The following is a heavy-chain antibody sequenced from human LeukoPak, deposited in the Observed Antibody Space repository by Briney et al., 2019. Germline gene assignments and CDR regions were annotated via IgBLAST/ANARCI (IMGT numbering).Heavy chain of an antibody. CDR3: ARGPGSSDYGFDY. CDR2: INTNTGKP. D-gene: IGHD4-17*01. V-gene: IGHV7-4-1*02. J-gene: IGHJ4*02. Sequence: ASVKVSCKASGYTFTSYPVTWVRQAPGQGLEWMGWINTNTGKPTYAQDFTGRFVFSLDTSLSTVYLQINSLKAEDTAVFYCARGPGSSDYGFDYWGQGTLVTVSA. CDR1: GYTFTSYP.